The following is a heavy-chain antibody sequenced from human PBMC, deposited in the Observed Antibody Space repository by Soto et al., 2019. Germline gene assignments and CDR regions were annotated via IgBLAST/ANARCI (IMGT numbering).Heavy chain of an antibody. D-gene: IGHD3-10*01. J-gene: IGHJ6*02. V-gene: IGHV3-64*02. CDR2: INSNGGST. Sequence: VSKEQRKGLEYVSAINSNGGSTYYADSVKGRFTISRDNSKDTLYLQMGSLRAEDMAVYYCTRIGYGSAPTDFYYWAMDVCGQGTTVTVS. CDR3: TRIGYGSAPTDFYYWAMDV.